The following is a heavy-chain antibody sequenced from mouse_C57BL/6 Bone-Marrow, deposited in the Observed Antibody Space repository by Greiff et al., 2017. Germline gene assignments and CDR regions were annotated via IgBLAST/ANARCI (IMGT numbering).Heavy chain of an antibody. CDR3: ARLHYYGSSSFDY. V-gene: IGHV5-12*01. J-gene: IGHJ2*01. CDR1: GFTFSDYY. D-gene: IGHD1-1*01. Sequence: EVMLVESGGGLVQPGGSLKLSCAASGFTFSDYYMYWVRQTPEKRLEWVAYISNGGGSTYYPDTVKGRFTISRDNAKNTLYLQMSRLKSEDTAMYYCARLHYYGSSSFDYWGQGTTLTVSS. CDR2: ISNGGGST.